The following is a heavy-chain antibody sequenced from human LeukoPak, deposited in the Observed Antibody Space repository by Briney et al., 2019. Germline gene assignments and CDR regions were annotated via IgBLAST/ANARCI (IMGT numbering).Heavy chain of an antibody. CDR3: ARVPSWHDYVWGSYRYGFHFDD. Sequence: PGGSLRLSCAASGFTFSSYGMHWVRQAPGKGLEWVAVIWYDGSNKYCADSVKGRFTISRDNSKNTLYLQMNSLRAEDTAVYYYARVPSWHDYVWGSYRYGFHFDDWGQGSLVTVSS. CDR2: IWYDGSNK. D-gene: IGHD3-16*02. V-gene: IGHV3-33*01. CDR1: GFTFSSYG. J-gene: IGHJ4*02.